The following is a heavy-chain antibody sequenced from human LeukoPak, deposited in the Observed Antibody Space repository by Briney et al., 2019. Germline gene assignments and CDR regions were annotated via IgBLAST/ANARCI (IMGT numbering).Heavy chain of an antibody. CDR1: GGSISSSSYY. CDR3: ARDPTLDSSSWEGDAFDI. V-gene: IGHV4-39*07. Sequence: SETLPLTCTVSGGSISSSSYYWGWIRQPPGKGLEWIGSIYYSGSTNYNPSLKSRVTISVDTSKNQFSLKLSSVTAADTAVYYCARDPTLDSSSWEGDAFDIWGQGTMVTVSS. J-gene: IGHJ3*02. CDR2: IYYSGST. D-gene: IGHD6-13*01.